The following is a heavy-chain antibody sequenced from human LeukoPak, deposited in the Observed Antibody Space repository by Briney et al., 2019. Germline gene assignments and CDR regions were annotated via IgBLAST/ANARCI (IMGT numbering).Heavy chain of an antibody. J-gene: IGHJ4*02. D-gene: IGHD3-10*01. CDR2: IYYSGST. CDR1: GGSISSYY. CDR3: ARYNMVRGVTIYYFDY. Sequence: SETLSLTCTVSGGSISSYYWSWIRQPPGKGLEWIGYIYYSGSTKYNPSLKSRVTISVDTSKNQFSLNLSSVTAADTAVYYCARYNMVRGVTIYYFDYWGQGTLVTVSS. V-gene: IGHV4-59*01.